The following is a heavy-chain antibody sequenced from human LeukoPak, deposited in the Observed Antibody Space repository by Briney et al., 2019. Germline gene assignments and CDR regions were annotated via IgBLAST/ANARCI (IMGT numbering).Heavy chain of an antibody. D-gene: IGHD6-13*01. CDR3: AKDLYSSSFYGMDV. CDR1: GFTFSSYA. Sequence: GGSLRLSCTPSGFTFSSYAMSWVRQALGKRLEWVSVISGSGGSTYYADSVKGRFTISRDNSKNTLYLQMNSLRAEDTAVYYCAKDLYSSSFYGMDVWGQGTTVTVSS. J-gene: IGHJ6*02. CDR2: ISGSGGST. V-gene: IGHV3-23*01.